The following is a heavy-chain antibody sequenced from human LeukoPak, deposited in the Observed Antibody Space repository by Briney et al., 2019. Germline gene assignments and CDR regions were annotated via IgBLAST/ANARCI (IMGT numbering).Heavy chain of an antibody. CDR3: ARAQRCPGTPDY. J-gene: IGHJ4*02. Sequence: SQTLSLTCTVSGGSISSGSYYWSWIRQPAGKGLEWIGRIYTSGSTNYNPSLKSRVTMSVDTSKHQFSLKLSSVTAADTAVYYCARAQRCPGTPDYWGQGTLVTVSS. D-gene: IGHD2-15*01. CDR2: IYTSGST. V-gene: IGHV4-61*02. CDR1: GGSISSGSYY.